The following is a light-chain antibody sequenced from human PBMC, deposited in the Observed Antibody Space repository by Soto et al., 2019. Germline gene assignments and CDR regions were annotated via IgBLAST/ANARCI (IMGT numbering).Light chain of an antibody. CDR1: QSVSSY. V-gene: IGKV3-11*01. Sequence: EIVLTQSPATLSLSPGERATLSCRASQSVSSYLAWYQQKPGQAPRLLIYDASNRATGIPDRFSGSGSGTDFTLTISSLEPEDFVVYYCQQRGRWPPAVSFGGGTKVDIK. J-gene: IGKJ4*01. CDR2: DAS. CDR3: QQRGRWPPAVS.